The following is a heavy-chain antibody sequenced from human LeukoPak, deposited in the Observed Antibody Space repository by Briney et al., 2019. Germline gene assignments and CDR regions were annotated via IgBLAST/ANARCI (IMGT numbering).Heavy chain of an antibody. CDR2: IYTSGST. Sequence: SETLSLTCTVSGGSISSGSYYWSWIRQPAGKGLEWIGRIYTSGSTNYNPSLKSRVTISVDTSKNQFSLKLSSVTAADTAVYYCARDVPYYCSSTSCYARWFDPWGQGTLVTVSS. CDR1: GGSISSGSYY. D-gene: IGHD2-2*01. J-gene: IGHJ5*02. V-gene: IGHV4-61*02. CDR3: ARDVPYYCSSTSCYARWFDP.